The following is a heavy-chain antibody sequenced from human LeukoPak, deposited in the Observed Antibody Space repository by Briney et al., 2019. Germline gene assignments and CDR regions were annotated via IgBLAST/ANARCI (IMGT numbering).Heavy chain of an antibody. J-gene: IGHJ6*03. Sequence: SETLSLTCAVYGGSFTYYYWGWLRQSPGKGREWIGEINHSGSTHYNPSLESRVTILVDTSKNQFSLKLTSVTAADTAVYYCARVRYESLDYYYYMDVWGKGTTISVSS. CDR2: INHSGST. V-gene: IGHV4-34*01. CDR1: GGSFTYYY. CDR3: ARVRYESLDYYYYMDV. D-gene: IGHD1-14*01.